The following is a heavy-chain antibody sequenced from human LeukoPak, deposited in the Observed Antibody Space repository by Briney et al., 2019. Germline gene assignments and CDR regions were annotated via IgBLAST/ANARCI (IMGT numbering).Heavy chain of an antibody. D-gene: IGHD5-12*01. J-gene: IGHJ4*02. CDR3: ARERAFYSGYDYFDC. Sequence: PGGSPRLSCAASGFTFSDYEMHWVRQAPGKGLEWVSYISSSGSSIYYADSVKGRFTISRDNAKNSLYLQVNSLRAEDTAVYYCARERAFYSGYDYFDCWGQGTLVTVSS. CDR1: GFTFSDYE. CDR2: ISSSGSSI. V-gene: IGHV3-48*03.